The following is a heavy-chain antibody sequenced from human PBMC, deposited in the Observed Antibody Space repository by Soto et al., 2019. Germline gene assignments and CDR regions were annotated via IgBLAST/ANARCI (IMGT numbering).Heavy chain of an antibody. CDR2: IFIDGST. D-gene: IGHD2-21*02. CDR3: ARGGVTDDAFDI. Sequence: GGSLRLSCAASGFTVSSIYMSWVRQAPGRGLEWVSAIFIDGSTRYADSVKGRFTISRDNSKNTLYLQMNSLRAEDTAVYYCARGGVTDDAFDIWGQGTRVTVSS. J-gene: IGHJ3*02. V-gene: IGHV3-66*01. CDR1: GFTVSSIY.